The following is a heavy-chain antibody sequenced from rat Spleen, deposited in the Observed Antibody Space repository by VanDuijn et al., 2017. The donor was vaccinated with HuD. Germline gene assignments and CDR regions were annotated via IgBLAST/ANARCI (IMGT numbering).Heavy chain of an antibody. Sequence: EVQLVDSGGGLVQPGRSLKLSCAASGFTFSNYGMAWVRQAPTKGLDWVAIISYDGSTTYYRDSVKGRFTISRDNAKSTLYLQLDSLRSEDTATYYCARQWDYWGQGVMVTVSS. CDR2: ISYDGSTT. CDR3: ARQWDY. CDR1: GFTFSNYG. V-gene: IGHV5-29*01. J-gene: IGHJ2*01.